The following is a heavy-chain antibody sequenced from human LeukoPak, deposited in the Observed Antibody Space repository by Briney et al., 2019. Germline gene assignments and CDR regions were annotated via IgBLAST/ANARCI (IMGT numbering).Heavy chain of an antibody. CDR3: ARAYYYDSSGSRTFEY. CDR2: FSSSSSYI. D-gene: IGHD3-22*01. J-gene: IGHJ4*02. V-gene: IGHV3-21*01. Sequence: GGSLRLSCAASGFTFSSYSMNWVRQAPGKGLECLSSFSSSSSYIYYADSVKGRFTIPRDNAKNSLYLQMNSLRAEDTAVYYCARAYYYDSSGSRTFEYWGQGTLVTVSS. CDR1: GFTFSSYS.